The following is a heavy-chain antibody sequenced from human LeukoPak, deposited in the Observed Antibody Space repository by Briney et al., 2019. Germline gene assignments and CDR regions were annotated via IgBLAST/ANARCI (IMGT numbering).Heavy chain of an antibody. Sequence: GGSLRLSCAASGFTFSSYEMNWVRQAPGKGLEWVSYISSSGSYIYYADSVRGRFTISRDNAKNSLYLQMNSLRAEDTAVYYCARDQSYYDSSGSEYYYYMDVWGKGTTVTVSS. J-gene: IGHJ6*03. CDR3: ARDQSYYDSSGSEYYYYMDV. CDR1: GFTFSSYE. V-gene: IGHV3-21*05. CDR2: ISSSGSYI. D-gene: IGHD3-22*01.